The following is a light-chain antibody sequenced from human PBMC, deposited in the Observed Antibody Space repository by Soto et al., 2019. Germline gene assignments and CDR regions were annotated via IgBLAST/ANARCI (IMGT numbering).Light chain of an antibody. CDR3: QQSISAPLT. J-gene: IGKJ4*01. Sequence: DIQMTQSPSSLSASVGDRVTITCRASQSISNYLNWYQQEPGKAPRLLMYAASSLQSGVPSRFSGSGSGTDFTLTISSLQPEDSASYFCQQSISAPLTFGGGTKVEIK. V-gene: IGKV1-39*01. CDR2: AAS. CDR1: QSISNY.